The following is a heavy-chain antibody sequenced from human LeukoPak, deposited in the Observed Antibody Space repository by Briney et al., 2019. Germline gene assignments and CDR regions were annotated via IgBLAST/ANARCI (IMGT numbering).Heavy chain of an antibody. CDR1: GGSFSGYY. CDR3: ASLLDSSGYYSVPDH. Sequence: SETLSLTCAVYGGSFSGYYWSWLRQPPGKGLDWIGGINHSGSTNYNPSLKSRVTISVDTSKNQFSLKLSSVTAADTAVYYCASLLDSSGYYSVPDHWGQGTLVTVSS. V-gene: IGHV4-34*01. D-gene: IGHD3-22*01. CDR2: INHSGST. J-gene: IGHJ4*02.